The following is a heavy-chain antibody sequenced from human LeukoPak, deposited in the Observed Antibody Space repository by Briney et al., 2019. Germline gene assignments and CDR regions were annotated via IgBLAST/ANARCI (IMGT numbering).Heavy chain of an antibody. J-gene: IGHJ3*02. CDR3: ARAGYTDAFDI. Sequence: GASLRLSCAASGFTLSSYSMNWVRQAPGKGLEWVASNAESVKGRFTISRDNAKNSLYLQMNSLRAEDTAVYFCARAGYTDAFDIWGQGTMVTVSS. V-gene: IGHV3-21*01. CDR2: N. CDR1: GFTLSSYS. D-gene: IGHD5-18*01.